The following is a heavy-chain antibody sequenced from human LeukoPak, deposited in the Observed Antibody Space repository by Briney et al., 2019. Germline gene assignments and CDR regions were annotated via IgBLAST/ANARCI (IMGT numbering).Heavy chain of an antibody. CDR3: ARGGHFQDIVAANFDY. D-gene: IGHD5-12*01. J-gene: IGHJ4*02. CDR1: GFTFSDYY. Sequence: GGSLRLSCAASGFTFSDYYMSWIRQAPGKGLEWVSYISSSGSTIYYADSVKGRFAISRDNAKNSLYLQMNSLRAEDTAVYYCARGGHFQDIVAANFDYWGQGTLVTVSS. V-gene: IGHV3-11*04. CDR2: ISSSGSTI.